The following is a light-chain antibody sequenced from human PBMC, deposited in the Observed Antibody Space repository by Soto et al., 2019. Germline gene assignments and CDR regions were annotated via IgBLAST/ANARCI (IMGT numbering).Light chain of an antibody. Sequence: QSVLTQPASVSGSPGQSITISCTGTSSDVGSYNLVSWYQQHPGKATKLIIYEDSKRPSGVSNRFSGSKSGNTASLTISGLQDEDEADYFCSSYAGSSTFVVFGGGTKLTVL. J-gene: IGLJ3*02. CDR2: EDS. CDR1: SSDVGSYNL. CDR3: SSYAGSSTFVV. V-gene: IGLV2-23*02.